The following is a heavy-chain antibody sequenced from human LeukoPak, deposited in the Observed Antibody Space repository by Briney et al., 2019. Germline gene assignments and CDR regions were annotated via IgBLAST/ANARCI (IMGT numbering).Heavy chain of an antibody. V-gene: IGHV3-33*01. CDR2: IWYDGSNK. J-gene: IGHJ4*02. CDR1: GFTFSSYG. Sequence: GGSLRLSCAASGFTFSSYGMHWVRQAPGKGLEWVAVIWYDGSNKYYADSVKGRFTISSDNSTNTLYLQMNSLRAEDTAVYYCAREEWELGYYFDYWGQGTLVTVSS. D-gene: IGHD1-26*01. CDR3: AREEWELGYYFDY.